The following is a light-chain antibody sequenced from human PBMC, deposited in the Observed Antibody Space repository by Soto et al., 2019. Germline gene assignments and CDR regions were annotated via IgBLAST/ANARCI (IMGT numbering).Light chain of an antibody. CDR2: GTS. V-gene: IGKV3-20*01. Sequence: EIVLTQSPGTLSLSPGERATLSCRASQSVSSSYLAWYQQKPGQAPRLLIYGTSNRATGIPDRFSGSGSGTDFTLTISKLEPEDFAVYYCQQYDMSPWTFGQGTKVEIK. CDR3: QQYDMSPWT. CDR1: QSVSSSY. J-gene: IGKJ1*01.